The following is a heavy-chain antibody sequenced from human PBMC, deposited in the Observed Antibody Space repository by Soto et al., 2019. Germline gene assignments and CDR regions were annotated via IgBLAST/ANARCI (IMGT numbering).Heavy chain of an antibody. D-gene: IGHD6-13*01. CDR1: GGSISSSSYY. V-gene: IGHV4-39*01. CDR3: ARHGGGGSSWYFYH. Sequence: QLQLQESGPGLVKPSETLSLTCTVSGGSISSSSYYWGWIRQPPGKGLEWIGSIYYSGSTYYNPYLKSRVTLSEDTSNNQFSLKLNAVTAAEKAGYYCARHGGGGSSWYFYHWGQGTLVPVSS. J-gene: IGHJ4*02. CDR2: IYYSGST.